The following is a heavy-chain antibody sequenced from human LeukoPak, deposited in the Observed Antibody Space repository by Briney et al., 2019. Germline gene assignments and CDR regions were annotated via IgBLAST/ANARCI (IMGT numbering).Heavy chain of an antibody. CDR3: ARGSGTTPPFI. D-gene: IGHD1-1*01. V-gene: IGHV4-30-2*01. CDR1: GGSISSGGYS. J-gene: IGHJ4*02. Sequence: PSETLSLTCAVSGGSISSGGYSWSWIRQPPGRGLEWIGYIYHSGSTYYNPSLKSRVTISVDRSKNQFSLKLSSVTAADTAMYYCARGSGTTPPFIWGQGPLVTVSS. CDR2: IYHSGST.